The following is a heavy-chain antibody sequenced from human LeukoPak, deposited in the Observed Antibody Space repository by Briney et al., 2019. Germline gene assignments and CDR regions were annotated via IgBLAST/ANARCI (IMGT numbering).Heavy chain of an antibody. J-gene: IGHJ6*02. CDR3: ARHGPVRGWSNYYYYYGMDV. Sequence: SSETLSLTCAVYGGSFSGYYWTWIRQPPGKGLECLGEINRGGSTNYNPSLKSRVTISVDTSKNQFSLKLSSVTAADTAVYYCARHGPVRGWSNYYYYYGMDVWGQGTTVTVSS. V-gene: IGHV4-34*01. D-gene: IGHD6-19*01. CDR1: GGSFSGYY. CDR2: INRGGST.